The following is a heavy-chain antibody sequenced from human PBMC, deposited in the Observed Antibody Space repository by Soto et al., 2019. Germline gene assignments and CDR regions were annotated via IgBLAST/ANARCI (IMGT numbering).Heavy chain of an antibody. CDR3: AKDARITMIVVVITPYYFDY. D-gene: IGHD3-22*01. J-gene: IGHJ4*02. CDR2: ISGSGGST. CDR1: GFTFSSYA. Sequence: GGSLRLSCAASGFTFSSYAMSWVRQAPGKGLEWVSAISGSGGSTYYADSVKGRFTISRDNSKNTLYLQMNSLRAEDTAVYYCAKDARITMIVVVITPYYFDYWGQGTLVTVSS. V-gene: IGHV3-23*01.